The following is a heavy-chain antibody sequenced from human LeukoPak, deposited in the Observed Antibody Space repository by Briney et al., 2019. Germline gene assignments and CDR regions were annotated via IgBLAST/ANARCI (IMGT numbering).Heavy chain of an antibody. CDR1: GFTFSNAC. CDR3: TTEGVDTAMVVDY. J-gene: IGHJ4*02. V-gene: IGHV3-15*01. CDR2: IKSKTDGGTT. Sequence: GGSLRLSCAASGFTFSNACMSWVRQAPGKGLEWVGRIKSKTDGGTTDYAAPVKGRFTISRDDSKNTLYLQMNSLKTEDTAVYYCTTEGVDTAMVVDYWGQGTLVTVSS. D-gene: IGHD5-18*01.